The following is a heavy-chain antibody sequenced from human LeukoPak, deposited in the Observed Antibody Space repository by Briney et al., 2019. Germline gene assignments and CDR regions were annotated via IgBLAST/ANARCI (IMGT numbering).Heavy chain of an antibody. CDR2: IYSSVT. D-gene: IGHD2-15*01. J-gene: IGHJ4*02. CDR3: ARRAPAYSQPYDY. Sequence: GGSLRLSCTVSGFTFTSNSMSWVRQAPGQGLEWVSFIYSSVTHSADSVKGRFTISRDNAKIALILQMYSQRAEDTAVYYCARRAPAYSQPYDYWGQGTLVTVSS. CDR1: GFTFTSNS. V-gene: IGHV3-53*01.